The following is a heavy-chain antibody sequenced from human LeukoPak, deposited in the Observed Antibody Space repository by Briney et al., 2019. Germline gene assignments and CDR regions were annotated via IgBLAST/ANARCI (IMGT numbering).Heavy chain of an antibody. D-gene: IGHD3-10*01. CDR2: IVHSGGT. Sequence: SETLSLTCAVYGGSFGDDYWTWIRQPPGKGLEWIGQIVHSGGTAYNPSLKSRVTISVDTSKNQFSLRVNSVTAADTAVYYCARRTRVGCYLDLWGRGTPVTASS. V-gene: IGHV4-34*12. J-gene: IGHJ2*01. CDR3: ARRTRVGCYLDL. CDR1: GGSFGDDY.